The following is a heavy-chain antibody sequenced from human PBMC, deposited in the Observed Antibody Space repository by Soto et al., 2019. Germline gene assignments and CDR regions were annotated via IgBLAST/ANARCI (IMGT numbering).Heavy chain of an antibody. V-gene: IGHV4-38-2*01. Sequence: SETLSLTCAVSASSISSASFWGWIRQPPGKGLEWIATIFHTGGTYYNPSLKSRVTISVDTSNNQFSLRLNSVTAADTALYFCARTWLAGGTPADAFDIWGQGTMVTVSS. CDR2: IFHTGGT. D-gene: IGHD2-15*01. CDR1: ASSISSASF. CDR3: ARTWLAGGTPADAFDI. J-gene: IGHJ3*02.